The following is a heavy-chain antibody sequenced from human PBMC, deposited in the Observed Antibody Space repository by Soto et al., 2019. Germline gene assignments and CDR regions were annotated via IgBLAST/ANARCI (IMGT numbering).Heavy chain of an antibody. D-gene: IGHD6-19*01. CDR2: ISSSSSYI. Sequence: PGGSLRLSCAASGFTFSSYSMSWVRQAPGKGLEWVSSISSSSSYIYYADSVKGRFTISRDNAKNSLYLQMNSLRAEDTAVYYCARSVVAGLQPEYFQHWGQGTLVTVSS. CDR1: GFTFSSYS. V-gene: IGHV3-21*01. J-gene: IGHJ1*01. CDR3: ARSVVAGLQPEYFQH.